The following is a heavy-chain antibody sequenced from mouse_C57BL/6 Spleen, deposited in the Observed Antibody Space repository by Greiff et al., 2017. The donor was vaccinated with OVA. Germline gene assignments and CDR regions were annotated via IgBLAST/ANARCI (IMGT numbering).Heavy chain of an antibody. CDR2: IRSKSSNYAT. CDR3: VRGRGYGSSPYYAMDY. J-gene: IGHJ4*01. Sequence: EVQGVESGGGLVQPKGSLKLSCAASGFTFNTYAMHWVRQAPGKGLEWVARIRSKSSNYATYYADSVKDRFTISRDDSQSMLYLQMNNLKTEDTAMYYCVRGRGYGSSPYYAMDYWGQGTSVTVSS. D-gene: IGHD1-1*01. V-gene: IGHV10-3*01. CDR1: GFTFNTYA.